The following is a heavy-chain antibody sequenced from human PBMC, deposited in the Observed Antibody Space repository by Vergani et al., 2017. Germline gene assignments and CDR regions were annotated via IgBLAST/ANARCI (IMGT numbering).Heavy chain of an antibody. D-gene: IGHD3-9*01. CDR1: GFTFSSYA. V-gene: IGHV3-23*01. Sequence: EVQLLESGGGLVQPGGSLRLSCAASGFTFSSYAMSWVRQAPGKGLEWVSAISGSGGSTYYADSLKGRFTISRDNSKNTLYLQMNSLRAEDTAVYYCAKSGYFDWLSYYYYFGMDVWGQGTTVTVSS. CDR3: AKSGYFDWLSYYYYFGMDV. CDR2: ISGSGGST. J-gene: IGHJ6*02.